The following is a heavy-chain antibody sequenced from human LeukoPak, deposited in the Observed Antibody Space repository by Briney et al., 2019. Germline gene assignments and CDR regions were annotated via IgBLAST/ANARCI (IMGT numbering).Heavy chain of an antibody. CDR3: ARRAGAYSHPYDY. D-gene: IGHD4/OR15-4a*01. J-gene: IGHJ4*02. CDR1: GFTFSNYH. V-gene: IGHV3-21*01. Sequence: GGSLRLSCVASGFTFSNYHMNWVRQAPGKGLEWVSSITTSSGYIYYSDSVRGRFTISRDNAKNSLYLQMSNLRVEDTAVYYCARRAGAYSHPYDYWGQGTLVTVSS. CDR2: ITTSSGYI.